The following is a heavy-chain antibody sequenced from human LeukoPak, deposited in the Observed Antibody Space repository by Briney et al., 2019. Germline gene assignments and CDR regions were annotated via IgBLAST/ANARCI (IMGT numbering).Heavy chain of an antibody. Sequence: SVKVSCKASGGTFSSYAISWVRQAPGQGLEWMGGIIPIFGIANYAQKFQGRVTITADESTSTAYMELSSLRSEDTAVYYCARGYYYDGSGYYLGDYWGQGTLVTVSS. J-gene: IGHJ4*02. CDR3: ARGYYYDGSGYYLGDY. D-gene: IGHD3-22*01. CDR2: IIPIFGIA. V-gene: IGHV1-69*13. CDR1: GGTFSSYA.